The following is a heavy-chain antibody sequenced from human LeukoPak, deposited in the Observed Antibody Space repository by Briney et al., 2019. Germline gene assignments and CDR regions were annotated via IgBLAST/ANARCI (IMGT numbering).Heavy chain of an antibody. CDR2: IHNSGRT. CDR1: GDSISNGDYY. J-gene: IGHJ4*02. CDR3: ARHGTISSESYFDY. Sequence: SETLSLTCTVSGDSISNGDYYWSWIRQHPGKGLEWIGYIHNSGRTNYNPSLKSRVTGFVDTSKNQVSLRLSSVTAADTAVYYCARHGTISSESYFDYWGQGALVTVSS. V-gene: IGHV4-61*08. D-gene: IGHD1-14*01.